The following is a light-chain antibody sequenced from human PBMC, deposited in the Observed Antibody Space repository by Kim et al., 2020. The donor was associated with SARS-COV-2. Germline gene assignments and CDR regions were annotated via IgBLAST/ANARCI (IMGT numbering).Light chain of an antibody. J-gene: IGLJ2*01. CDR2: GKN. Sequence: VALGQTVRIKCQADSRRSYYATWYQQKPGQAPILVIYGKNNRPSGIPDRFSGSSSGNTASLTITGTQAGDEADYYCNSRDSNDNVVFGGGTQLTVL. V-gene: IGLV3-19*01. CDR3: NSRDSNDNVV. CDR1: SRRSYY.